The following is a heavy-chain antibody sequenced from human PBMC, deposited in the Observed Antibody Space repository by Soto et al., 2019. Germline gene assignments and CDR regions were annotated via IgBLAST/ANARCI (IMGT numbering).Heavy chain of an antibody. CDR3: ARGPAYIDGWRAFDL. D-gene: IGHD6-19*01. J-gene: IGHJ4*02. V-gene: IGHV4-61*08. CDR1: DDSFRGAEYY. Sequence: SETLSLTCTVSDDSFRGAEYYWSWIRQPLGKGPEWIGYTYYNGDTKYNPALRSRVTMSEDTSKNQFSLRLSSVTAADTAVYFCARGPAYIDGWRAFDLWGRGILVTVSS. CDR2: TYYNGDT.